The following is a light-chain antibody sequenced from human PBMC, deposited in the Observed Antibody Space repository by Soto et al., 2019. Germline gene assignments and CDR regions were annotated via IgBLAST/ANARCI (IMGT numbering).Light chain of an antibody. CDR1: QSVSSY. Sequence: IVLTQSKATLSLSPGERATLSCRASQSVSSYLAWYQQKPGQAPRLLIYDASDRATGIPGRFSGSGSGTDFTLTISSLEPEDFAVYYCQQHSNWPPITFGQGTRLEIK. J-gene: IGKJ5*01. CDR2: DAS. V-gene: IGKV3-11*01. CDR3: QQHSNWPPIT.